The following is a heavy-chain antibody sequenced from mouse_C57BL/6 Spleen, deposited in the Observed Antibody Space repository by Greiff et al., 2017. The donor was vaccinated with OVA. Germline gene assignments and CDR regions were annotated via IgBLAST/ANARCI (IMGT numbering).Heavy chain of an antibody. D-gene: IGHD1-3*01. V-gene: IGHV5-4*01. CDR2: ISDGGSYT. CDR3: ARDELFAY. CDR1: GFNFSSYA. Sequence: EVQLQESGGGLVKPGGSLKLSCAASGFNFSSYAMSWVRQTPEKRLEWVATISDGGSYTDYTDNVKGRFTISRDNAKNNLYLQMSHLKSEDTAMYYCARDELFAYWGQGTLVTVSA. J-gene: IGHJ3*01.